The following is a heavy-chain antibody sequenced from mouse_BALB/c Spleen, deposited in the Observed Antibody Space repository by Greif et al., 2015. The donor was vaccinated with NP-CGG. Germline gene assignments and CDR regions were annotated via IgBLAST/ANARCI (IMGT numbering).Heavy chain of an antibody. CDR1: GFTFSDYY. V-gene: IGHV5-12*02. J-gene: IGHJ4*01. D-gene: IGHD1-1*01. Sequence: DVKLVESGGGLVQPGGSLKLSCATSGFTFSDYYMYWVRQTPEKRLEWVAYISNGGGSTYYPDTVKGRFTISRDNAKNTLYLQMSRLKSEDTAMYYCARQSPSYYGSSSMDYWGQGTSVTVSS. CDR2: ISNGGGST. CDR3: ARQSPSYYGSSSMDY.